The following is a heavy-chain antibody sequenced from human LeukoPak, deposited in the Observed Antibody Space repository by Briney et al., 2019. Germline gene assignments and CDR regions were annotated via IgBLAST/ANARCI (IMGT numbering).Heavy chain of an antibody. CDR3: AKRRGLTQPIDY. D-gene: IGHD3-10*01. J-gene: IGHJ4*02. CDR1: GFTFSNYA. V-gene: IGHV3-23*01. Sequence: PGGSLRLSCAASGFTFSNYAMTWVRQAPGKGLEWVSTISSSGANTYYADSVKGRFTISRDNSKITLYLQMNSLRAEDTAVYYCAKRRGLTQPIDYWGQGTLVTVSS. CDR2: ISSSGANT.